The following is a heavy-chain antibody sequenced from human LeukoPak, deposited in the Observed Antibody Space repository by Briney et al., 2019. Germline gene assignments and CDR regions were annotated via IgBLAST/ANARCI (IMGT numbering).Heavy chain of an antibody. J-gene: IGHJ3*02. CDR1: GFTFDDYA. CDR3: AKDGVAVAGSLNAFDI. V-gene: IGHV3-9*01. CDR2: ISWNSGSI. D-gene: IGHD6-19*01. Sequence: GRSLRLPCAASGFTFDDYAMLWARQAPGKGLEWVSGISWNSGSIGYADSVKGRFTISRDNAKNSLYLQMNSLRAEDTALYYCAKDGVAVAGSLNAFDIWGQGTMVTVSS.